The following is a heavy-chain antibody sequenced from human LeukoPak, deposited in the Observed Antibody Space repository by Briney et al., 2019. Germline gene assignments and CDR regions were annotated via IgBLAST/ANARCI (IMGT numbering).Heavy chain of an antibody. V-gene: IGHV4-59*01. J-gene: IGHJ3*02. CDR1: GGSISSYY. CDR3: ARLTGYRIESAFDI. Sequence: SETLSLTCTVSGGSISSYYWSWIRQPPGKGLEWIGYIYYSGSTNYNPSLKSRVTISVDTSKNQFSLKLSPVTAADTAVYYCARLTGYRIESAFDIWGQGTMVTVSS. D-gene: IGHD3-9*01. CDR2: IYYSGST.